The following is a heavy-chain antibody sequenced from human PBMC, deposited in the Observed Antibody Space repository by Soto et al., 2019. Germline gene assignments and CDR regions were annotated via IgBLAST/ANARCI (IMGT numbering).Heavy chain of an antibody. Sequence: EVQLVESGGGLVKPGRSLRLSCTASGFTFGDYAMSWFRQAPGKGLEWVGFIRSKAYGGTTEYAASVKGRFTISRDDSKSIAYLQMNSLKTEDTAVYYCTRAPRGGYDAFDIWGQGTMVTVSS. CDR1: GFTFGDYA. D-gene: IGHD3-16*01. CDR3: TRAPRGGYDAFDI. J-gene: IGHJ3*02. CDR2: IRSKAYGGTT. V-gene: IGHV3-49*05.